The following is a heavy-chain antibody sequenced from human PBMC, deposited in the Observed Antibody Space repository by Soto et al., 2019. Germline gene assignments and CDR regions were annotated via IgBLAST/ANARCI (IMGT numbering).Heavy chain of an antibody. V-gene: IGHV3-11*06. D-gene: IGHD3-22*01. CDR1: EFSFSDYY. CDR3: ASDVNYDRSGYLSH. CDR2: ISSSSSYT. J-gene: IGHJ4*02. Sequence: QVQLVESGGGLVKPGGSLRLSCAASEFSFSDYYMSWIRQAPGKGMEWVSYISSSSSYTDYADSVKGRFTISRDNAKNSLSLQLNSLRSEDTAVYYCASDVNYDRSGYLSHWGQGTLVIVSS.